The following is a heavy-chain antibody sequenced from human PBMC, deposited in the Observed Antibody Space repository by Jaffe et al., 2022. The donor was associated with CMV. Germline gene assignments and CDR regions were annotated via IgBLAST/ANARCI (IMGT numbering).Heavy chain of an antibody. V-gene: IGHV1-3*01. CDR3: ARDYYDSSGYYVPGY. CDR2: INAGNGNT. J-gene: IGHJ4*02. Sequence: QVQLVQSGAEVKKPGASVKVSCKASGYTFTSYAMHWVRQAPGQRLEWMGWINAGNGNTKYSQKFQGRVTITRDTSASTAYMELSSLRSEDTAVYYCARDYYDSSGYYVPGYWGQGTLVTVSS. D-gene: IGHD3-22*01. CDR1: GYTFTSYA.